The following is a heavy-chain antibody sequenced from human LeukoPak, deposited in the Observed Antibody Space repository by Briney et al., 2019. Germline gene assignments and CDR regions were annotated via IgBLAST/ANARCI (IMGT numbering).Heavy chain of an antibody. J-gene: IGHJ4*02. CDR1: GFTFDDYT. D-gene: IGHD2-21*02. CDR2: ISWDGGST. Sequence: PGGSLRLSCAASGFTFDDYTMHWVRQAPGKGLEWVSLISWDGGSTYYADSVKGRFTISRDNSKNSLYLQMNSLRTDDTALYYCAKAGSHCGGDCLTYWGQGTLVTVSS. V-gene: IGHV3-43*01. CDR3: AKAGSHCGGDCLTY.